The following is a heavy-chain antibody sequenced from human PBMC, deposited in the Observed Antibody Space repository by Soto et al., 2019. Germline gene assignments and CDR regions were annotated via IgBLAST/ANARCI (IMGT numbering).Heavy chain of an antibody. V-gene: IGHV3-15*07. D-gene: IGHD2-21*01. Sequence: PGGSLRLSCAASGFTFSNAWMNWVRQAPGKGLEWVGRIKSKTDGGTTDYAAPVKGRFTISRDDSKNTLYLQMNSLKTEDTAVYYCTTAAGEYYYYYYGMDVWGQGTTVTVSS. J-gene: IGHJ6*02. CDR1: GFTFSNAW. CDR3: TTAAGEYYYYYYGMDV. CDR2: IKSKTDGGTT.